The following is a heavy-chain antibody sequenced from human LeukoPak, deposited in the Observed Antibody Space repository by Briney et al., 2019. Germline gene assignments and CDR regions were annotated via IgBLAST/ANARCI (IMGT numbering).Heavy chain of an antibody. CDR2: LSASGGTT. CDR1: GFTFNNYA. V-gene: IGHV3-23*01. CDR3: AREPREYCSRIACPNWFES. D-gene: IGHD2-2*01. J-gene: IGHJ5*01. Sequence: PGGSLRLSCAASGFTFNNYAMSWVRQAPGGGLDWVSALSASGGTTYYADSVKVRFTISRDNSENTLYLQMNSLRAEDTAVYYCAREPREYCSRIACPNWFESGGQGTLVTVSS.